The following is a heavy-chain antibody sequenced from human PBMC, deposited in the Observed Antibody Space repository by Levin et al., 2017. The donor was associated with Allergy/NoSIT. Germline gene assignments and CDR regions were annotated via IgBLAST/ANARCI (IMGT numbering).Heavy chain of an antibody. CDR2: ILSDGTYT. V-gene: IGHV3-74*01. D-gene: IGHD1-14*01. CDR3: ARDGGTNNHDWYFDL. CDR1: GFTFSNSR. Sequence: LSLTCAASGFTFSNSRMHWVRQAPGKGLVWVSRILSDGTYTGYADSVQGRFTISRDNAKNTLFLQMDSLSAEDTALYYCARDGGTNNHDWYFDLWGRGTLVTVSS. J-gene: IGHJ2*01.